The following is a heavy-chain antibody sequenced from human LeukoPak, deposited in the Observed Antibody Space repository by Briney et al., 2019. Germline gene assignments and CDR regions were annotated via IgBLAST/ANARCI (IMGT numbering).Heavy chain of an antibody. D-gene: IGHD3-22*01. CDR2: YXGNT. J-gene: IGHJ4*02. CDR3: ARGGRGRYYYDSSGYSSSDY. V-gene: IGHV1-18*01. Sequence: YXGNTNYAQKLQGRVTMTTDTSTSTAYMELRSLRSDDTAVYYCARGGRGRYYYDSSGYSSSDYWGQGTLVTVSS.